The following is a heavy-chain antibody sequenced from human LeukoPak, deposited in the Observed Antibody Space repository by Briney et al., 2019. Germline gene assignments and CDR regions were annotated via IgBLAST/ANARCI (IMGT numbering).Heavy chain of an antibody. CDR3: ARDRGTEADY. V-gene: IGHV3-7*01. J-gene: IGHJ4*02. CDR1: GLTFSSYW. D-gene: IGHD3-16*01. CDR2: IKQDGSEK. Sequence: GGSLRLSCAASGLTFSSYWMSWVRQAPGKGLEWVANIKQDGSEKYYVDSVKGRFTISRDNAKNSLYLQMNSLRAEDTAVYYCARDRGTEADYWGQGTLVTVSS.